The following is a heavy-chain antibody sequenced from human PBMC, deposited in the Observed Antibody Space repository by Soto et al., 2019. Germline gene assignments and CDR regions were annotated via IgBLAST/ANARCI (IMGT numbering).Heavy chain of an antibody. CDR1: GFTFSNYW. CDR2: INGDGSTT. J-gene: IGHJ6*02. CDR3: ARGVPGQYATDV. V-gene: IGHV3-74*01. Sequence: EVQLVESGGGLVQPGGSLRLSCAASGFTFSNYWMHWVRQAPGEGLVWVSRINGDGSTTNDADSVKGRFTISRDNAKNTVYLQMNSLRAEDTALYYCARGVPGQYATDVWGQGTTVTVSS.